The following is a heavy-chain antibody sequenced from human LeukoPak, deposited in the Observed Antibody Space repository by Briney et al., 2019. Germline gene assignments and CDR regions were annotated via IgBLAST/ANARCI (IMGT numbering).Heavy chain of an antibody. Sequence: PGGSLRLSCAASGFTFSSYWMSWVRQAPGKGLEWVANIKQDGSEKYYADSVKGRFAISRDNSKNTLYLQMNSLRAEDTAVYYCARDSSSIVVVVAAMPDAFDIWGQGTMVTVSS. J-gene: IGHJ3*02. D-gene: IGHD2-15*01. CDR2: IKQDGSEK. CDR3: ARDSSSIVVVVAAMPDAFDI. V-gene: IGHV3-7*01. CDR1: GFTFSSYW.